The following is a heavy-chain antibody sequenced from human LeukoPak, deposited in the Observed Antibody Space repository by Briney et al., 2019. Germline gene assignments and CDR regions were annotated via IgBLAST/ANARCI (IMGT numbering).Heavy chain of an antibody. D-gene: IGHD2-2*01. CDR1: GCSISSGGYY. CDR2: IYYSGST. V-gene: IGHV4-31*03. J-gene: IGHJ6*02. CDR3: ARSYQSYYYYGMDV. Sequence: KTSETLSLTCTVSGCSISSGGYYWSWLRQHPGKGLEWIGYIYYSGSTYYNPSLKSRVTISVDTSKNQFSLKLSSVTAADTAVYYCARSYQSYYYYGMDVWGQGTTVTVSS.